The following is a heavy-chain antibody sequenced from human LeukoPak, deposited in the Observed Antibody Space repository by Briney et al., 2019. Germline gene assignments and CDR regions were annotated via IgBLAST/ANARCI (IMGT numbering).Heavy chain of an antibody. D-gene: IGHD6-13*01. Sequence: ASVKVSCKASGYTFTGYYMHWVRQAPGQGLEWMGWINPNSGGTNYAQKFQARVTMTRDTSISTAYMELSRLRSDDTAVYYCARADSSSWYAGNYFDYWGQGTLVTVSS. CDR1: GYTFTGYY. CDR3: ARADSSSWYAGNYFDY. V-gene: IGHV1-2*02. CDR2: INPNSGGT. J-gene: IGHJ4*02.